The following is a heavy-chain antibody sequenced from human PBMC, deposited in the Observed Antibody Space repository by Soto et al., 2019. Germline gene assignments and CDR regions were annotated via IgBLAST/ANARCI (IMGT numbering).Heavy chain of an antibody. V-gene: IGHV4-4*07. D-gene: IGHD1-1*01. J-gene: IGHJ5*02. CDR2: IYATGTT. CDR3: VRDGTKTLRDWFDP. Sequence: SETLSLTCTVSGASISGFYWSWIRKSAGKGLEWIGRIYATGTTDYNPSLKSRVMMSVDTSKKQFSLKLRSATAADTAVYYCVRDGTKTLRDWFDPWGQGISVTVSS. CDR1: GASISGFY.